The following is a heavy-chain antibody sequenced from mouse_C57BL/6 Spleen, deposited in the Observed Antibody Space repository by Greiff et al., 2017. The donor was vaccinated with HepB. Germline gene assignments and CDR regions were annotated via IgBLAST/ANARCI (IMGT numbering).Heavy chain of an antibody. Sequence: EVNLLESGAGLVKPGGSLKLSCAASGFTFSSYAMSWVRQTPEKRLEWVATISDGGSYTYYPDNLKGRFTISRDNAKSNPYLQLSHLKSEDTAMYYCASLYSNYWYFDVWGPGTTVTVSS. CDR3: ASLYSNYWYFDV. CDR1: GFTFSSYA. V-gene: IGHV5-4*03. J-gene: IGHJ1*01. CDR2: ISDGGSYT. D-gene: IGHD2-5*01.